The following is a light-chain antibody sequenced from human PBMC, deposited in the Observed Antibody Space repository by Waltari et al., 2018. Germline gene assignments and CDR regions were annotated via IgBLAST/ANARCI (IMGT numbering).Light chain of an antibody. V-gene: IGKV3-11*01. CDR1: QSVSSY. J-gene: IGKJ2*01. Sequence: EIVLTQAPATLSFSPGDTATLSCRASQSVSSYLAWYQQKPGQPPRLLIYDASNRATGVPARCRASGSGTDFTLTISSLEAEDFAVYFCQQRSNWTPHTFGQGARLEIK. CDR2: DAS. CDR3: QQRSNWTPHT.